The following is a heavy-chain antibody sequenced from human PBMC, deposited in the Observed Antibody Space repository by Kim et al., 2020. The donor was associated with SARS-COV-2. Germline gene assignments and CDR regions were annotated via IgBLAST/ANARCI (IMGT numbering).Heavy chain of an antibody. D-gene: IGHD7-27*01. CDR2: IFHDGAT. Sequence: SETLSLTCAVSGGSVTDYNWWHWVRLPPGKGLEWIGEIFHDGATNYNPALHSRVTISLDKSKNQFSLQLTSVTAADTAVYHCVKGGDHHLPGWGHGTLVT. V-gene: IGHV4-4*02. CDR3: VKGGDHHLPG. J-gene: IGHJ4*01. CDR1: GGSVTDYNW.